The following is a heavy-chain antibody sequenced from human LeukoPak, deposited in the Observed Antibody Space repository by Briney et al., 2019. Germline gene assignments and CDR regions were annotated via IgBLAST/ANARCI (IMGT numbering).Heavy chain of an antibody. D-gene: IGHD5-18*01. CDR1: GYTFTSYY. Sequence: GASVKVSCKASGYTFTSYYMHWVRQAPGQGLEWMGIINPSGGSTSYAQKFQGRVTMTRDMSTSTVYMYLSSLRSEDTAVYYCARGIHSYGTNYYYYYYMDVWGKGTTVTVSS. J-gene: IGHJ6*03. V-gene: IGHV1-46*01. CDR3: ARGIHSYGTNYYYYYYMDV. CDR2: INPSGGST.